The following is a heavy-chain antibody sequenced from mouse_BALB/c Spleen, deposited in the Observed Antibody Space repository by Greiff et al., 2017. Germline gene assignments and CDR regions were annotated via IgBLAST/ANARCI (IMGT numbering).Heavy chain of an antibody. CDR3: ARSRGPRYFDV. Sequence: VQLQQSAAELARPGASVKMSCKASGYTFTSYTMHWVKQRPGQGLEWIGYINPSSGYTEYNQKFKDKTTLTADKSSSTAYMQLSSLTSEDSAVYYCARSRGPRYFDVWGAGTTVTVSS. V-gene: IGHV1-4*02. D-gene: IGHD3-3*01. CDR2: INPSSGYT. J-gene: IGHJ1*01. CDR1: GYTFTSYT.